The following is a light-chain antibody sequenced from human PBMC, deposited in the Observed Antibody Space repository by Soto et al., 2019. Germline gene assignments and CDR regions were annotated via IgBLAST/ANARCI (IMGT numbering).Light chain of an antibody. J-gene: IGKJ4*01. CDR1: QGIGST. CDR3: QRYNNWPLT. CDR2: DSS. V-gene: IGKV3-15*01. Sequence: EIVLTQSPAALSVSPGERVTLSCRASQGIGSTLAWYQQKPGQTPRILIYDSSTRAIGIPTRFTGSRSGTEFTLTINGLQSEDFSVYYCQRYNNWPLTFGGGTKVDIK.